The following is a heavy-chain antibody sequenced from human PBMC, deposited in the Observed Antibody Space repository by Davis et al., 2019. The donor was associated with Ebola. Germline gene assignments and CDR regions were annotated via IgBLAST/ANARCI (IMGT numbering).Heavy chain of an antibody. D-gene: IGHD3-10*01. J-gene: IGHJ4*02. V-gene: IGHV3-7*01. CDR1: GLTFGTYW. CDR3: ARDHYYYGSGSYSYYFDY. Sequence: GGSLRLSCAASGLTFGTYWMTWVRQAPGKGLEWVANIKEDGTKKYYVDSVKGRFTISRDNAKNSLYLQMNSLRAEDTAVYYCARDHYYYGSGSYSYYFDYWGQGTLVTVSS. CDR2: IKEDGTKK.